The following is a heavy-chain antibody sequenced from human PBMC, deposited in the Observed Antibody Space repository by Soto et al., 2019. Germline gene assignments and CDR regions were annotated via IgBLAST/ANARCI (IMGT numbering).Heavy chain of an antibody. D-gene: IGHD3-22*01. J-gene: IGHJ4*02. CDR1: GFTFSNAW. Sequence: GGSLRLSCAASGFTFSNAWMNCVRQAPGKGLEWVGRIKSKTDGGATDYAAPVKGRFTISRDDSKNTLYLQMNSLKTEDTAVYYCTTLTMLLVHDDCWGQGTLVTVS. CDR2: IKSKTDGGAT. CDR3: TTLTMLLVHDDC. V-gene: IGHV3-15*07.